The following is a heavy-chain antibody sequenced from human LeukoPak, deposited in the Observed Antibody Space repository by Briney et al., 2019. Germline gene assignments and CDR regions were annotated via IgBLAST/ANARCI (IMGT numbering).Heavy chain of an antibody. D-gene: IGHD1-26*01. J-gene: IGHJ4*02. CDR1: GYTFTDYY. Sequence: ASVKVSCKASGYTFTDYYIHWVRQAPGQGLEWMGLINLNSGGTDYAQRFQGRVTMTRDTSTTTASMELRRLMSDDTAVYYCARDAAGAPGLSFDYWGQGTLVTVSS. CDR2: INLNSGGT. CDR3: ARDAAGAPGLSFDY. V-gene: IGHV1-2*02.